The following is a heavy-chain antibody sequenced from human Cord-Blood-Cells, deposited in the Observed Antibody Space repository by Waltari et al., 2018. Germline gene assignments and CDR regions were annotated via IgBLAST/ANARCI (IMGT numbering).Heavy chain of an antibody. D-gene: IGHD3-16*01. CDR2: IYHSGST. Sequence: QVQLQESGPGLVKPSETLSLTCAVSGYSISSGYYWGWIRQPPGKGLEWIGSIYHSGSTYSNPSLKVRVTISVDTSKNQFSLKLSSVTAADTAVYYCARSEFGGVIDYWGQGTLVTVSS. CDR3: ARSEFGGVIDY. J-gene: IGHJ4*02. V-gene: IGHV4-38-2*01. CDR1: GYSISSGYY.